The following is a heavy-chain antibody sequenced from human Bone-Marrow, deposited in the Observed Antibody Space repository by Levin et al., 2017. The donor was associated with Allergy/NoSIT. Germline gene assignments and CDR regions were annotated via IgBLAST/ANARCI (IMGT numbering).Heavy chain of an antibody. D-gene: IGHD4-11*01. J-gene: IGHJ6*02. CDR3: ARDLRATTETTIYYYGMDL. V-gene: IGHV4-31*03. CDR2: IHASGLT. CDR1: GDSINSGGYY. Sequence: SETLSLTCTISGDSINSGGYYWSWIRQPPGKGLEWIGYIHASGLTSYNPSLKGRLSISVGSSKNFFSLSLSSVTAADSAVYFCARDLRATTETTIYYYGMDLWGQGTTVTVSS.